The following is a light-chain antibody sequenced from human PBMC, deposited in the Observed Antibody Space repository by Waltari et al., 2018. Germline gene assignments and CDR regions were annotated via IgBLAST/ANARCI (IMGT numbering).Light chain of an antibody. CDR3: SSYAGGSSLM. CDR2: EVT. J-gene: IGLJ3*02. Sequence: QSALTQPPSASGSPAQSITTSRTGISTHVEGSHPVFRYQQPPGKAPKLLIYEVTKRPSGVPDRFSGSKSDNTASLAVSGLQAEDEADYYCSSYAGGSSLMFGGGTKLTVL. V-gene: IGLV2-8*01. CDR1: STHVEGSHP.